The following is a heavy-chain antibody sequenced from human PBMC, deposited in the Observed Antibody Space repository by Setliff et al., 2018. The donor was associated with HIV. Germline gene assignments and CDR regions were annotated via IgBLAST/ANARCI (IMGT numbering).Heavy chain of an antibody. CDR2: IIPIFGTA. V-gene: IGHV1-69*13. Sequence: SVKVSCKASGGTFSSYAISWVRQAPGQGLEWIGGIIPIFGTANYAQKFQGRVTITLDESTTTSFMELSSLRSEDTAVYFCARVPAGTAYDKWGQGTLVTVSS. CDR3: ARVPAGTAYDK. J-gene: IGHJ4*02. CDR1: GGTFSSYA. D-gene: IGHD1-7*01.